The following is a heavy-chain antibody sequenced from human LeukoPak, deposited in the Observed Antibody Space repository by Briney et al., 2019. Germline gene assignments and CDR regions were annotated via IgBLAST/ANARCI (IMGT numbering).Heavy chain of an antibody. Sequence: PGGSLRPSCAASGFTFSSYSMNWVRQAPGKGLEWVSSISNSSSYIYYADSVKGRFTISRDNAKNSLYLQMNSLRAEDTAVYYCARGLLPIAARPIFDYWGQGTLVTVSS. D-gene: IGHD6-6*01. V-gene: IGHV3-21*01. CDR2: ISNSSSYI. CDR3: ARGLLPIAARPIFDY. J-gene: IGHJ4*02. CDR1: GFTFSSYS.